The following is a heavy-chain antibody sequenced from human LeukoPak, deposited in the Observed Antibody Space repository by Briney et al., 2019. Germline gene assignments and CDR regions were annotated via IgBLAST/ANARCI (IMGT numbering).Heavy chain of an antibody. V-gene: IGHV3-33*06. CDR1: GFTFSSYG. D-gene: IGHD3-3*01. CDR2: IWYDGSNK. J-gene: IGHJ2*01. Sequence: GRSLRLSCAASGFTFSSYGMHWVRQAPGKGLEWVAVIWYDGSNKYYADSVKGRFTISRDNSQNTLYLQMNSLRADDTAVYYCAKDQGTAIFGMIIPDWYFDLWGRGTLVTVSS. CDR3: AKDQGTAIFGMIIPDWYFDL.